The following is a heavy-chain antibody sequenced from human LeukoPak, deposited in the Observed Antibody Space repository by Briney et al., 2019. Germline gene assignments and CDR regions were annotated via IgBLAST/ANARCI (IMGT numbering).Heavy chain of an antibody. Sequence: GGSLRLSCVVSGISLSNYGMTWVRQAPGKGLEWVAYISERGGSTTYADSLKCRFTISRDTSWLTLYLQMHNQKAEDTAVYYCAKRSVVIRGIREIGYHQEAYHYDFWGQGVLVTV. D-gene: IGHD2-21*01. CDR2: ISERGGST. J-gene: IGHJ4*02. CDR3: AKRSVVIRGIREIGYHQEAYHYDF. CDR1: GISLSNYG. V-gene: IGHV3-23*01.